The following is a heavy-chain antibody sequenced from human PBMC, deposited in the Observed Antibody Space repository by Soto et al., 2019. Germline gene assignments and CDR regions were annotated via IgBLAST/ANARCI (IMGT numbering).Heavy chain of an antibody. CDR3: ARAAPLLGSGYYGVNYYYYGMDV. V-gene: IGHV4-34*01. D-gene: IGHD3-3*01. J-gene: IGHJ6*02. Sequence: PSETLSLTCAVYGGSFSGYYWSWIRQPPGKGLEWIGEINHSGSTNYNPSLKSRVTISVDTSKNQFSLKLSSVTAADTAVYYCARAAPLLGSGYYGVNYYYYGMDVWGQGTTVTVSS. CDR2: INHSGST. CDR1: GGSFSGYY.